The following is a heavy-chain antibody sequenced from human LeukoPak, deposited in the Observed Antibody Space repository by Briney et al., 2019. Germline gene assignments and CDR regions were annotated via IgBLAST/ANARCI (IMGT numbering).Heavy chain of an antibody. J-gene: IGHJ4*02. CDR3: ARDPLDIVVVPAAKGGYYFDY. D-gene: IGHD2-2*01. V-gene: IGHV3-21*01. Sequence: GGSLRLSCAASGFTFSSYSMNWVRQAPGKGLEWVSSISSSSSYIYYADSVKGRFTISRDNAKNSLYLQMNSLRAEDTAVYYCARDPLDIVVVPAAKGGYYFDYWGQGTLVTVSS. CDR1: GFTFSSYS. CDR2: ISSSSSYI.